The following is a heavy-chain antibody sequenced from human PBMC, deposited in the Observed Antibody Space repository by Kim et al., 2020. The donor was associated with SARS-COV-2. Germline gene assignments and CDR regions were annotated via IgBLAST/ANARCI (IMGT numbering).Heavy chain of an antibody. V-gene: IGHV3-23*01. D-gene: IGHD6-13*01. Sequence: AASVKGRFTISRDNSKNTLYLQMNSLRAEDTAVYYCAITYSSSRPSQFDYWGQGTLVTVSS. CDR3: AITYSSSRPSQFDY. J-gene: IGHJ4*02.